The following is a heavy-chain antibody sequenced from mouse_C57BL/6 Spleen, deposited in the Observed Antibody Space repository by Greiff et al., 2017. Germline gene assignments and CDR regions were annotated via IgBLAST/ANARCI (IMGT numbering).Heavy chain of an antibody. CDR3: ISTGDY. D-gene: IGHD2-1*01. J-gene: IGHJ2*01. CDR1: GFTFSNYW. Sequence: EVQGVESGGGLVQPGGSMKLSCVASGFTFSNYWMNWVRQSPEKGLEWVAQIRLKSDNYATHYAESVKGRFTISRDDSKSSVYLQMNKLRAEDTGIYYCISTGDYWGQGTTLTVSS. CDR2: IRLKSDNYAT. V-gene: IGHV6-3*01.